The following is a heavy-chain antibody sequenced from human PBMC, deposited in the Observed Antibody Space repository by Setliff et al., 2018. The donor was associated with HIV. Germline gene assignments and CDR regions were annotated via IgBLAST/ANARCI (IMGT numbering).Heavy chain of an antibody. CDR2: IYHSGST. J-gene: IGHJ4*02. D-gene: IGHD3-3*01. V-gene: IGHV4-38-2*01. CDR1: GFTFTDYT. Sequence: PGGSLRLSCAASGFTFTDYTMNVVRQAPGKGREWIGSIYHSGSTYYNPSLKSRVTISVDTSRNQFSLRLSSVAAGDTAVYYCARSIVPVASGYYYFEYWGQGTLVTVSS. CDR3: ARSIVPVASGYYYFEY.